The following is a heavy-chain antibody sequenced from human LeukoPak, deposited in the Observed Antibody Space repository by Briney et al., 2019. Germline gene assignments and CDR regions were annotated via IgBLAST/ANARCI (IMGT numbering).Heavy chain of an antibody. J-gene: IGHJ5*02. D-gene: IGHD2-8*01. CDR3: ARGSLVYIQRNWFDP. CDR1: GGSISSYY. Sequence: PSETLSLTCTVSGGSISSYYWSWIRQPPGKGLEWIGEINHSGSTNYNPSLKSRVTISVDTSKNQFSLKLSSVTAADTAVYYCARGSLVYIQRNWFDPWGQGTLVTVSS. V-gene: IGHV4-34*01. CDR2: INHSGST.